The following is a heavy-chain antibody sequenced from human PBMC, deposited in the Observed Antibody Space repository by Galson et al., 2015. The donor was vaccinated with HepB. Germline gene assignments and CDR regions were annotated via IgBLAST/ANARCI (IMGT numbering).Heavy chain of an antibody. CDR3: ATDRERDGNNAGFDY. CDR2: IWYDGSDK. CDR1: GFTFDDYG. D-gene: IGHD5-24*01. Sequence: SLRLSCAASGFTFDDYGMSWVRQAPGKGLEWVAVIWYDGSDKYYADSVKGRFTISRDNSKNTLYLQMNSLRAEDTAVYYCATDRERDGNNAGFDYWGQGTLVIVSS. V-gene: IGHV3-33*08. J-gene: IGHJ4*02.